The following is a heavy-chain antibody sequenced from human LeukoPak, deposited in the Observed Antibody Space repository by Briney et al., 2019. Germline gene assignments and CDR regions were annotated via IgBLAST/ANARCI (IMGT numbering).Heavy chain of an antibody. D-gene: IGHD7-27*01. CDR3: TNWGDAWGLDF. Sequence: GGSLRLSCAASGLNFRKSWMTWVRQAPGRGLEXVASIRDDGSENFYVDSVKGRFTISRDNAKNSLYLQMNSLRAEDTAVYYCTNWGDAWGLDFWGQGILVSVSS. V-gene: IGHV3-7*01. J-gene: IGHJ4*02. CDR1: GLNFRKSW. CDR2: IRDDGSEN.